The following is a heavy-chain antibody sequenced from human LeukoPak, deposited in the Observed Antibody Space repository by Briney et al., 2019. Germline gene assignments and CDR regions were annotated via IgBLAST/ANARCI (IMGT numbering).Heavy chain of an antibody. J-gene: IGHJ4*02. CDR1: GFTFDDYA. D-gene: IGHD3-16*01. CDR2: INWNSASI. Sequence: GRSLRLSCRASGFTFDDYAMHWVRQAPGKGLEWVSRINWNSASIGYADSVKGRFTISRDNAKYSLYLQMNSLRAEDTALYYCARDGHSKGALDYWGQGTLVIVSS. CDR3: ARDGHSKGALDY. V-gene: IGHV3-9*01.